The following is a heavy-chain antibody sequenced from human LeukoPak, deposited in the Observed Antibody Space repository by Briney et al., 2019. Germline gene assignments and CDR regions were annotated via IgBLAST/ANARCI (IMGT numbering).Heavy chain of an antibody. Sequence: PGGSPRLSCAASGYIFRRYWVSWVRQAPGKGLEWVAIINEDGSQKNYVDSVKGRFIISRDNAKNSLYLQMNSLKVEDTAVYYCVSAGGYDHCASITWGQGTMVSVST. J-gene: IGHJ4*02. D-gene: IGHD5-12*01. V-gene: IGHV3-7*02. CDR3: VSAGGYDHCASIT. CDR2: INEDGSQK. CDR1: GYIFRRYW.